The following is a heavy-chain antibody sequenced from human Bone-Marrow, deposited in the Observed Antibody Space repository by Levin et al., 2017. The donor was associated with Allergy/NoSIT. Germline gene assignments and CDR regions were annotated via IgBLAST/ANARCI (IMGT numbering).Heavy chain of an antibody. V-gene: IGHV3-9*01. CDR2: ISWNSGSI. J-gene: IGHJ6*02. D-gene: IGHD3-3*01. CDR3: AKDIGITIFWGMDV. CDR1: GFTFDDYA. Sequence: SCAASGFTFDDYAMHWVRQAPGKGLEWVSGISWNSGSIGYADSVKGRFTISRDNAKNSLYLQMNSLRAEDTALYYCAKDIGITIFWGMDVWGQGTTVTVSS.